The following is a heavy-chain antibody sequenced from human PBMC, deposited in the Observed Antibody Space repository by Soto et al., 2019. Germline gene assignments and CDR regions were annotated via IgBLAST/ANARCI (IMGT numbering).Heavy chain of an antibody. J-gene: IGHJ3*02. V-gene: IGHV1-69*13. CDR3: ARGREVQRWTRLYAFDI. D-gene: IGHD1-26*01. CDR1: GGTFSSYA. Sequence: SVKVSWKASGGTFSSYAISWVRQAPGQGLEWMGGIIPVFGTANYAQKFQGRVTITADESTSTAYMELSSLRSEDTAVYYCARGREVQRWTRLYAFDIWGQGTMVTVSS. CDR2: IIPVFGTA.